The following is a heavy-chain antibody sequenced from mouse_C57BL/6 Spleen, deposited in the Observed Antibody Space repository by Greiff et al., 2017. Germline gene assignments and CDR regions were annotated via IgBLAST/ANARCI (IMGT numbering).Heavy chain of an antibody. CDR1: GYSITSGYY. D-gene: IGHD2-3*01. V-gene: IGHV3-6*01. Sequence: EVKLQESGPGLVKPSQSLSLTCSVTGYSITSGYYWNWIRQFPGNKLEWMGYISYDGSNNYNPSLKNRISITRDTSKNQFFLKLNSVTTEDTATYYGARDGRLLREAMDYWGQGTSVTVSS. CDR2: ISYDGSN. J-gene: IGHJ4*01. CDR3: ARDGRLLREAMDY.